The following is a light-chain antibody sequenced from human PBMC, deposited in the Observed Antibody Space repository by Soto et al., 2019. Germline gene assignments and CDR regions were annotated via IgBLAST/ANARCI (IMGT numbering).Light chain of an antibody. CDR2: EVS. CDR3: SSYTSSSTPYV. V-gene: IGLV2-14*01. J-gene: IGLJ1*01. Sequence: QSVLTQPASVSGSPGQSITISCTGTSSDVGGYNYVSWYLQHPGKAPKLMIYEVSNRPSGVSNRFSGSKSGNTASLTISGLQAEDEADYYCSSYTSSSTPYVFGTGTKGTVL. CDR1: SSDVGGYNY.